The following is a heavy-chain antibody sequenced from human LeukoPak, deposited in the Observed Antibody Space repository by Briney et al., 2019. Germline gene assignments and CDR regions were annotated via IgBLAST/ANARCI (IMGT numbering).Heavy chain of an antibody. D-gene: IGHD6-19*01. V-gene: IGHV3-23*01. J-gene: IGHJ5*02. Sequence: GGSLRLSCAAPGFTFSNYDTSWVRQAPGKGLEWVSSISDSGGSTYYADSVKGRFTISRDNSKNTLYLQMTNLRAADTAVYYCAKDLSRAVAADWFDPWDQESLVTVSS. CDR2: ISDSGGST. CDR1: GFTFSNYD. CDR3: AKDLSRAVAADWFDP.